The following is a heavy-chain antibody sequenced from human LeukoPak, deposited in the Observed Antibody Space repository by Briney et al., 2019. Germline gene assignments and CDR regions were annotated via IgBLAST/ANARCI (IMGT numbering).Heavy chain of an antibody. D-gene: IGHD2-21*02. J-gene: IGHJ4*02. CDR3: ERDFLDIVVVTASGYFDY. V-gene: IGHV1-46*01. Sequence: ASVKVSCKASGYTFTSYYMHWVRQAPGQGLEWMGIINPSGGSTSYAQKFQGRVTMTRDTSTSTVYLELSSLRSEDTAVYYCERDFLDIVVVTASGYFDYWGQGTLVTVSS. CDR2: INPSGGST. CDR1: GYTFTSYY.